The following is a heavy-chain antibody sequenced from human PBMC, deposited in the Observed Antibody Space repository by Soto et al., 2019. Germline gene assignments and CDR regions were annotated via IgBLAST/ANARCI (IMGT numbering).Heavy chain of an antibody. CDR1: GFTFSSYG. V-gene: IGHV3-33*01. D-gene: IGHD6-19*01. CDR2: IWYDGSNK. CDR3: ARDLYGSGWYDLDY. J-gene: IGHJ4*02. Sequence: QVQLVESGGGVVQPGRSLRLSCAASGFTFSSYGMHWVRQAPGKGLEWVAVIWYDGSNKYYADSVKGRFTISRDNSKNTVYLQMNSLRAEDTAVYYCARDLYGSGWYDLDYWGQGTLVTVSS.